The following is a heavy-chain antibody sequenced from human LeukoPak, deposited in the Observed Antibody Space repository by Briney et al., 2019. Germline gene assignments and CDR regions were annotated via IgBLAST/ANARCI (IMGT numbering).Heavy chain of an antibody. Sequence: ASVKVSCTASRYTFTGYYVHWSRQAPGQGLEWMGWINPNSGGTNYAQKFQGRVTMTRDTSISTAYMELSRLRSDDTAVYYCARVIMDTTSWGGYDYWGQGTLVTVSS. J-gene: IGHJ4*02. CDR1: RYTFTGYY. V-gene: IGHV1-2*02. D-gene: IGHD5-18*01. CDR3: ARVIMDTTSWGGYDY. CDR2: INPNSGGT.